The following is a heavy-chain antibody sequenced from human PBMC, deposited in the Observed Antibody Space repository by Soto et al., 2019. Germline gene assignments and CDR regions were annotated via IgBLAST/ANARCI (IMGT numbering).Heavy chain of an antibody. CDR2: MNPNSGNT. CDR1: GYTFTSYD. CDR3: ARRGTLRKTPRYSGTPGYAFDI. Sequence: QVQLVQSGAEVKKPGASVKVSCKASGYTFTSYDINWVRQATGQGLEWMGWMNPNSGNTGYAQKFQGRVTMTRNTSISTAYMELSSLRSEDTAVYYCARRGTLRKTPRYSGTPGYAFDIWGQGTMVTVSS. J-gene: IGHJ3*02. D-gene: IGHD1-26*01. V-gene: IGHV1-8*01.